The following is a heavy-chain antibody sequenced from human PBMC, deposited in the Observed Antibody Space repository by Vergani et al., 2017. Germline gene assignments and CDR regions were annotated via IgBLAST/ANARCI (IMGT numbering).Heavy chain of an antibody. Sequence: QVQLQESGPGLVKPSQTLSLTCTVSGGSISSGGYYWSWIRQHPGKGLEWIGYIYYSGSTYYNPSLKSRVTISVDTSKNQFSLKLRPVTAADTAVYYCARGWIAAARTFDYWGQGTLVTVSS. CDR3: ARGWIAAARTFDY. D-gene: IGHD6-13*01. CDR1: GGSISSGGYY. V-gene: IGHV4-31*03. J-gene: IGHJ4*02. CDR2: IYYSGST.